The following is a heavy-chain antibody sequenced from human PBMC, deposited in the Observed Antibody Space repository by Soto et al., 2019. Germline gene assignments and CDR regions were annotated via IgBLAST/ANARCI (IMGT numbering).Heavy chain of an antibody. J-gene: IGHJ4*02. CDR3: ASYYDFWSGYYNDY. CDR1: GFTFSSYG. V-gene: IGHV3-30*03. Sequence: QVPLVESGGGVVQPGRSLRLSCAASGFTFSSYGMHWVRQAPGKGLEWVAVISYDGSNKYYADSVKGRFTISRDNSKHTLYLQLNSLRAEDTAVYYCASYYDFWSGYYNDYWGQGTLVTVSS. D-gene: IGHD3-3*01. CDR2: ISYDGSNK.